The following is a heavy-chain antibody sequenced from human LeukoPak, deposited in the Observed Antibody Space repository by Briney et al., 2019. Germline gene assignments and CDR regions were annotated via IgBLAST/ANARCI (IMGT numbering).Heavy chain of an antibody. V-gene: IGHV3-7*04. CDR3: ARVFSGSYS. D-gene: IGHD3-10*01. Sequence: GGSLRLSCAASAFTFSSFWMSWVRQAPGKGLEWVANINQDGSETYFVDSMKGRFTISRDNAKNSLYLQMSSLRAEDTAVYYCARVFSGSYSWGQGTQVTVSS. J-gene: IGHJ4*02. CDR2: INQDGSET. CDR1: AFTFSSFW.